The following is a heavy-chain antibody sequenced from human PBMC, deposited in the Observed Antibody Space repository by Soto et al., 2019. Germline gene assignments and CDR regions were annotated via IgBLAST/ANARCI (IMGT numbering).Heavy chain of an antibody. CDR3: AREGYYDSRGYPYGIDV. J-gene: IGHJ6*02. D-gene: IGHD3-22*01. Sequence: GGSLRLSCAASGFNFSDYVVHWVRQAPGRGLEWMAFVSFDGSNEYYADFVKGRFTISRDNSKDMVYLQLNSLRADDTAVYFCAREGYYDSRGYPYGIDVWGQGTTVTVSS. CDR2: VSFDGSNE. CDR1: GFNFSDYV. V-gene: IGHV3-30-3*01.